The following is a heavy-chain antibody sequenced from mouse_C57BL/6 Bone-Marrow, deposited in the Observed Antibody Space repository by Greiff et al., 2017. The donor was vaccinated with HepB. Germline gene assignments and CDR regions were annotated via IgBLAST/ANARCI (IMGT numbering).Heavy chain of an antibody. J-gene: IGHJ4*01. CDR3: ARSYSSGYAMDY. CDR1: GYTFTSYW. Sequence: QVQLQQPGAELVKPGASVKLSCKASGYTFTSYWMHWVKQRPGQGLEWIGMIHPNSGSTNYNEKFKSKSTLTVDKSSSTAYMQLSRLTSEDSAVYYCARSYSSGYAMDYWGQGTSVTVSS. V-gene: IGHV1-64*01. CDR2: IHPNSGST. D-gene: IGHD3-2*02.